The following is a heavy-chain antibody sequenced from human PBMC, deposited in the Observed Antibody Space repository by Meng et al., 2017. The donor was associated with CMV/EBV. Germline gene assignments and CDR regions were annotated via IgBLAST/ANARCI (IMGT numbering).Heavy chain of an antibody. J-gene: IGHJ4*02. CDR1: GYTFRSYY. CDR2: INPSGGST. V-gene: IGHV1-46*01. Sequence: ASGYTFRSYYMHWVRQAPGQGLEWMGIINPSGGSTSYAKKFQGRVTMTRDTSTSTVYMELSSLRSEDTAVYYCARDGAVVVPAAPDYWGQGTLVTVSS. D-gene: IGHD2-2*01. CDR3: ARDGAVVVPAAPDY.